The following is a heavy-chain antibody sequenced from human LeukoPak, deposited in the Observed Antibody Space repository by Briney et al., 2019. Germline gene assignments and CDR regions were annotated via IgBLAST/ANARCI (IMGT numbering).Heavy chain of an antibody. V-gene: IGHV3-23*01. Sequence: PGGSLRLSCVASEFTFSSYAMYWVRQAPGKGLEWVSVISGSGYYSYYADSVKGRFTVSRDNSKTTLYLQMNSLRADDTAVYYCAKGITKDIWGQGTMVTVSS. CDR2: ISGSGYYS. D-gene: IGHD3-16*01. CDR3: AKGITKDI. CDR1: EFTFSSYA. J-gene: IGHJ3*02.